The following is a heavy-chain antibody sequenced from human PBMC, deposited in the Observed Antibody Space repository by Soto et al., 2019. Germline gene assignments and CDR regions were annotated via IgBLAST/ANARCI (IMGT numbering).Heavy chain of an antibody. D-gene: IGHD1-26*01. CDR1: GFTFSSYG. CDR3: ARRGWDLLNFFDY. Sequence: EVQLVESGGGLVQPGGSLRLSCAASGFTFSSYGMNWVRQAPGKGLEWVSYISHSSSTIYYADSVKGRFTISRDNAKNYLYLQMNSLRDEDTAVYYCARRGWDLLNFFDYWGQGTLVTVSS. CDR2: ISHSSSTI. V-gene: IGHV3-48*02. J-gene: IGHJ4*02.